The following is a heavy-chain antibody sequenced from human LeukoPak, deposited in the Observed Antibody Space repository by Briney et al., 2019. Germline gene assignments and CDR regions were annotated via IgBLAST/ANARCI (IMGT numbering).Heavy chain of an antibody. V-gene: IGHV3-48*01. J-gene: IGHJ2*01. Sequence: GGSLRLSCAASGFTFSSYSMNWVRQAPGKGLEWVSYISSSSSTIYYADSVKGRFTISRDNAKNSLYLQMNSLRAEDTAVHYCARARYCSGGSCSRWRGYFDLWGRGTLVTVSS. D-gene: IGHD2-15*01. CDR2: ISSSSSTI. CDR3: ARARYCSGGSCSRWRGYFDL. CDR1: GFTFSSYS.